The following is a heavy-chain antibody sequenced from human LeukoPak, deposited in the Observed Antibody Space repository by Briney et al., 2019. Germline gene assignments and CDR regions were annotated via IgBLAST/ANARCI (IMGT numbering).Heavy chain of an antibody. J-gene: IGHJ4*02. CDR3: TTAAGYNYGQY. Sequence: GGSLRLSCAASGLTASSNYMNWVRQAPGKGLEWVSALYIGGNTYYADSVRGRFTISRDNSKNTLYLQMNSLRAEDTAIYYCTTAAGYNYGQYWGQGTLVTVSS. V-gene: IGHV3-53*01. CDR2: LYIGGNT. CDR1: GLTASSNY. D-gene: IGHD5-18*01.